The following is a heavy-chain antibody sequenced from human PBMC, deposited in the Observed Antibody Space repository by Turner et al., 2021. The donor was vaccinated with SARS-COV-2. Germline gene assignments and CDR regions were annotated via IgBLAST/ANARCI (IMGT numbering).Heavy chain of an antibody. CDR1: GFTFSSYS. V-gene: IGHV3-48*01. J-gene: IGHJ4*02. Sequence: EVQLVESGGCLVQPGGSLRLSCAASGFTFSSYSMNWVRQAPGKGLEGVSYISSSSRTIYYADSVKGRITISRDNAKNSLYLQMNSLRAEDTAVYYCARGGGHYWGQGTLVTVSS. CDR3: ARGGGHY. CDR2: ISSSSRTI. D-gene: IGHD3-16*01.